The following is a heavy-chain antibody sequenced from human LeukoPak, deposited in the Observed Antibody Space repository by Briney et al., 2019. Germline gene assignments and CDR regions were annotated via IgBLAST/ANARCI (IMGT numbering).Heavy chain of an antibody. CDR2: IYHSGST. D-gene: IGHD1-26*01. Sequence: SETLSLTCAVSGGSISSGGYSWSWIRQPPGKGLEWIGYIYHSGSTYYNPSLKSRVTISVDRSKNQFSLKLSSVTAADTAVYYCARDFSLVVGASDFWGQGTPVTVSS. CDR3: ARDFSLVVGASDF. CDR1: GGSISSGGYS. J-gene: IGHJ4*02. V-gene: IGHV4-30-2*01.